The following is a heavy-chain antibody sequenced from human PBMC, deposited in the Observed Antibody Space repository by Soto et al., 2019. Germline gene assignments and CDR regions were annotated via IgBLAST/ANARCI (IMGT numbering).Heavy chain of an antibody. J-gene: IGHJ4*02. CDR1: GFTFSSYW. CDR2: IKQDGSEK. Sequence: GGSLRLSCAASGFTFSSYWMNWVRQAPGKGLEWVANIKQDGSEKYYVDSVKGRFTISRDNAKNSLYLQMNSLRAEDTAVYYCAKEAANYDFWSAHPERILDYWGQGLLVTVSS. V-gene: IGHV3-7*03. D-gene: IGHD3-3*01. CDR3: AKEAANYDFWSAHPERILDY.